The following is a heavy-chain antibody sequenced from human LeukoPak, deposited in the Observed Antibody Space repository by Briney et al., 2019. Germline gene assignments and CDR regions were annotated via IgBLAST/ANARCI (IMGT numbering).Heavy chain of an antibody. CDR3: ARGVGDGYNCDY. CDR1: GFTFSSYS. J-gene: IGHJ4*02. V-gene: IGHV3-21*01. CDR2: ISSSSSYI. Sequence: GGSLRLSCAASGFTFSSYSMNWVRQAPGKGLEWVSSISSSSSYIYYADSVKGRFTISRDNAKNSLYLQVNSLRAEDTAVYYCARGVGDGYNCDYWGQGTLVTVSS. D-gene: IGHD5-24*01.